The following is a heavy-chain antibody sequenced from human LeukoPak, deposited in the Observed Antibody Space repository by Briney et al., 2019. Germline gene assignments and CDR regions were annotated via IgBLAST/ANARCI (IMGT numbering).Heavy chain of an antibody. J-gene: IGHJ4*02. Sequence: SETLSLTCAVSGGSISSGDYPWSWIRQPPGKGLEWIGYIFHTGHTSYSPSLKSRVTISVDMSKNQLSLKLSSVTAADTAVYYCARGFYGSGSQFDYWGQGTLVTVSS. V-gene: IGHV4-30-2*01. CDR3: ARGFYGSGSQFDY. CDR2: IFHTGHT. D-gene: IGHD3-10*01. CDR1: GGSISSGDYP.